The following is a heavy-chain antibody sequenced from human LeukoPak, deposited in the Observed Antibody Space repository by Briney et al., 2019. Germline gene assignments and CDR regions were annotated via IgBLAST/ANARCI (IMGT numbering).Heavy chain of an antibody. CDR1: GFTFSDNY. V-gene: IGHV3-72*01. CDR2: TRNKANSYTT. CDR3: ARVITAEDY. J-gene: IGHJ4*02. Sequence: GGSLRLSCAASGFTFSDNYMDWVRQAPGKGLEWVGRTRNKANSYTTEYAASVEDRFTISRDDSKNSLYLQMNSLKTEDTAVYYCARVITAEDYWGQGTLVTVSS. D-gene: IGHD3-16*01.